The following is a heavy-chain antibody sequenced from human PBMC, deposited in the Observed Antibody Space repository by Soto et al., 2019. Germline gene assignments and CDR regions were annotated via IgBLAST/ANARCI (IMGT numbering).Heavy chain of an antibody. CDR3: ARDDCSSTSCYAFDI. CDR2: INAGNGNT. Sequence: QVPLVQSGAEVKKPGASVKVSCKASGYTFTSYAMHWVRQAPGQRLEWMGWINAGNGNTKYSQKFQGRVTITRDTSASTAYMELSSLRSEDTAVYYCARDDCSSTSCYAFDIWGQGTMVTVSS. CDR1: GYTFTSYA. V-gene: IGHV1-3*01. D-gene: IGHD2-2*01. J-gene: IGHJ3*02.